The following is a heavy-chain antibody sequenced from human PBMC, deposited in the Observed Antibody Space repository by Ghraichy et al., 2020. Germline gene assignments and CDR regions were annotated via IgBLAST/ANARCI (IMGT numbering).Heavy chain of an antibody. CDR3: TRDRRDGYNYVEL. D-gene: IGHD5-24*01. CDR1: GGSISPNY. V-gene: IGHV4-59*01. J-gene: IGHJ4*02. CDR2: ISYGGHT. Sequence: SETLSLTCTVSGGSISPNYWSWIRQPPGKGLEWIGYISYGGHTDYNPSLKSRVTTSIDTSKNQFSLKLTSVTAADTAVYYCTRDRRDGYNYVELWGQGTLVTVSS.